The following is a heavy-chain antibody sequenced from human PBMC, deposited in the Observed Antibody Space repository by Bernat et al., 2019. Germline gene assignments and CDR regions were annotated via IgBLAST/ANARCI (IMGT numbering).Heavy chain of an antibody. CDR2: IKWNGGST. D-gene: IGHD3-10*01. V-gene: IGHV3-20*04. Sequence: EVQLVESGGGVVRPGGSLRLSCAASGFTFDDYGMSWVCQAPGKGREWVAGIKWNGGSTCYADSVKGRFTISRDNAKNSLYLQMNSLRAEDTALYYCARAPYYYGSGSFAWFDPWGQGTLVTVSS. J-gene: IGHJ5*02. CDR3: ARAPYYYGSGSFAWFDP. CDR1: GFTFDDYG.